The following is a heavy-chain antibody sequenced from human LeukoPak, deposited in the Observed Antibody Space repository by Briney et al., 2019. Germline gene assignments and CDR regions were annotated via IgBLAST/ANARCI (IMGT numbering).Heavy chain of an antibody. Sequence: SETLSLTCTVSGGSVRSDSYYWSWIRQPPGKGLEWIGYVYYSGSTNYNPSRKSRVTISVDTSKNQFSLKLRSVTAADTAVYYCVREAATDYYDSSGYYRQTEVFDAWGQGTMVTVSS. CDR2: VYYSGST. CDR3: VREAATDYYDSSGYYRQTEVFDA. D-gene: IGHD3-22*01. V-gene: IGHV4-61*01. J-gene: IGHJ3*01. CDR1: GGSVRSDSYY.